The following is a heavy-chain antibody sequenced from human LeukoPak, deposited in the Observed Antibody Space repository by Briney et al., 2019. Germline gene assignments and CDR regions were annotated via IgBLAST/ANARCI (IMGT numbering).Heavy chain of an antibody. CDR1: GFTFSSYA. CDR2: ISGGGST. D-gene: IGHD4-17*01. Sequence: GGSLRLSCAASGFTFSSYAMSWVRHAPGKGLELVSAISGGGSTYYADSVKGRFTISRDNSKNTLYLQMNSLRAEDTAVYYCAKGPTAHDAFDIWGQGTMVTVSS. J-gene: IGHJ3*02. V-gene: IGHV3-23*01. CDR3: AKGPTAHDAFDI.